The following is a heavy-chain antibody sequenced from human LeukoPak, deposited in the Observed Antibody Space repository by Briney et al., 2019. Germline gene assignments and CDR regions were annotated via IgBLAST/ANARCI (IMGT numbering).Heavy chain of an antibody. CDR2: IYYSGST. V-gene: IGHV4-59*01. J-gene: IGHJ4*02. D-gene: IGHD4-17*01. CDR1: GGSISSYY. Sequence: PSETLSLTCTGSGGSISSYYWSGIRQPPGKGLEWIGYIYYSGSTNYNPSLKSRVTISVDTSKNQFSLKLSSVTAADTAVYYCARDGRGDDYGDYYFDYWGQGTLVTVSS. CDR3: ARDGRGDDYGDYYFDY.